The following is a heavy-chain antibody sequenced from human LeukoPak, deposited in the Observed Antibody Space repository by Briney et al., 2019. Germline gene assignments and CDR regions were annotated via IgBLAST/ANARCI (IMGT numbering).Heavy chain of an antibody. CDR2: NYYSGST. V-gene: IGHV4-39*01. CDR1: GGSISSTNYY. Sequence: SETLSLTCTVSGGSISSTNYYWGWIRQPPGKGLEWIGSNYYSGSTYYNPSLKSRVTISVDTSKNRFSLKLTSVTAADTAVYYCARHSGGLPFDPWGQGTLVTVSS. CDR3: ARHSGGLPFDP. D-gene: IGHD1-26*01. J-gene: IGHJ5*02.